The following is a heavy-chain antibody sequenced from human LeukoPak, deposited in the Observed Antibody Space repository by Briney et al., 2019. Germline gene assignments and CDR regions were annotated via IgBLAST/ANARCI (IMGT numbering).Heavy chain of an antibody. J-gene: IGHJ3*01. CDR1: GYTFDENH. CDR3: ARAGDESTGHYDSLHF. V-gene: IGHV1-2*02. D-gene: IGHD2-8*02. CDR2: INPKSGAT. Sequence: GASVKVSCKASGYTFDENHIHWVRQVPGQGPEWMGWINPKSGATDSAQQFQGRLTMTRDTSIGTASTDLSGLRLDDTGIYYCARAGDESTGHYDSLHFWGQGTMVTVSS.